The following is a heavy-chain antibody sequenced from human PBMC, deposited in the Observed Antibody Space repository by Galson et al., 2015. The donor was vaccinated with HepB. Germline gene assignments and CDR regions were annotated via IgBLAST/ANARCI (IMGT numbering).Heavy chain of an antibody. V-gene: IGHV3-74*01. D-gene: IGHD7-27*01. CDR2: INSDVSTT. CDR1: GFTFSSNW. Sequence: SLRLSCAASGFTFSSNWMQWVRQAPGKGLEWVSRINSDVSTTSYTDSVKGRFTISRDNAKNTLYLQMNGLRAEDTAVYYCGNWGSSWGRGTLVTVSS. J-gene: IGHJ5*02. CDR3: GNWGSS.